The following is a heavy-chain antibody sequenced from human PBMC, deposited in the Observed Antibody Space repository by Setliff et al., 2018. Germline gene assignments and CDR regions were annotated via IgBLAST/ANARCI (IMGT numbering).Heavy chain of an antibody. D-gene: IGHD1-26*01. CDR3: ARVPVVGATKLYWFDP. Sequence: ASVKVSCKASGYTFTSYAMQWVRQAPGQRLEWMGWINAGNGNTKYSQKFQGRVTITRDTSASTAYMELSSLRSEDTAVYYCARVPVVGATKLYWFDPWGQGTLVTVSS. V-gene: IGHV1-3*01. CDR2: INAGNGNT. J-gene: IGHJ5*02. CDR1: GYTFTSYA.